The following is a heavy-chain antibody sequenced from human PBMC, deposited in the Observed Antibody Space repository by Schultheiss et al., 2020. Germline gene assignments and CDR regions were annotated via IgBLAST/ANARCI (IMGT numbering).Heavy chain of an antibody. CDR3: TRDPPFDY. J-gene: IGHJ4*02. CDR2: IKSKTDGGTT. V-gene: IGHV3-15*01. Sequence: GGSLRLSCAASGFTFSNAWMSWVRQAPGKGLELAGRIKSKTDGGTTDYAAPVKGRFTISRDDSKTTLYLQMNSLKTEDTAVYYCTRDPPFDYWGQGTLVTVSS. CDR1: GFTFSNAW.